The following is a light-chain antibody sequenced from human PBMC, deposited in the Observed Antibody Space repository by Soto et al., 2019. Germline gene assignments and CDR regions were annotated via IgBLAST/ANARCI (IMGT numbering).Light chain of an antibody. J-gene: IGKJ1*01. V-gene: IGKV3-15*01. Sequence: EIVMTQSPATLSVSPGERATLSCRASQSVSSNLAWYQQKPGQAPRLLIYGASTRATGIPARFSGSGSGTEFTLTISGLQSEDFAVYYCQQYNNWPRTFGKGNKVEIK. CDR1: QSVSSN. CDR2: GAS. CDR3: QQYNNWPRT.